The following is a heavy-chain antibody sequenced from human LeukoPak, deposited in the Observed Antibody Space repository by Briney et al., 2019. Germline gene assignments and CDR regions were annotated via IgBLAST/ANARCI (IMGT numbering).Heavy chain of an antibody. V-gene: IGHV3-9*01. CDR1: GFTFDDYA. D-gene: IGHD4-17*01. CDR3: AKDKGQATVTPLDY. J-gene: IGHJ4*02. Sequence: PGGSLRLSCAASGFTFDDYAMHWVRQAPGKGLEWVSGISWNSGSIGYADSVKGRFTISRDNAKNSLYLQMNSLRAEDTALYYCAKDKGQATVTPLDYWGQGTLVTVSS. CDR2: ISWNSGSI.